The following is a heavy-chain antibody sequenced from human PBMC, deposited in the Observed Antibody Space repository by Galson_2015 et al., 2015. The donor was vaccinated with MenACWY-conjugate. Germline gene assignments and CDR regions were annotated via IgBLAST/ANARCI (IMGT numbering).Heavy chain of an antibody. J-gene: IGHJ6*02. D-gene: IGHD3-3*01. CDR2: INSDGSST. Sequence: SLRLSCAASGFTFSSYWMHWVRQAPGKGLVWVSRINSDGSSTSYADSVKGRFTISRDNAKNTLYLQMNSLRAEDTAVYYCTTDSYDFWSGSLYGMDVWGQGTTVTVSS. CDR1: GFTFSSYW. CDR3: TTDSYDFWSGSLYGMDV. V-gene: IGHV3-74*01.